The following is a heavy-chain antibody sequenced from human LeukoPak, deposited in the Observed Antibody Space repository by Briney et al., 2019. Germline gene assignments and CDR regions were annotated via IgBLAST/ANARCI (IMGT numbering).Heavy chain of an antibody. Sequence: PSETLSLTCTVSGGSISSYYWSWIRQPPGKGLEWIGYIYYSGSTNYNPSLKSRVTISVDTSKNQFSLKLSSVTAADTAVYYCARQVGYCSSTSCYHFDYWDQGTLVTVSS. CDR2: IYYSGST. V-gene: IGHV4-59*08. D-gene: IGHD2-2*01. J-gene: IGHJ4*02. CDR1: GGSISSYY. CDR3: ARQVGYCSSTSCYHFDY.